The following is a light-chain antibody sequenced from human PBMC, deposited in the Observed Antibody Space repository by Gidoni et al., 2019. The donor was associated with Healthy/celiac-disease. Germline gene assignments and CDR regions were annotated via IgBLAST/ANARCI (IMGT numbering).Light chain of an antibody. CDR3: QAWDSSTAHYG. Sequence: SYELTQPPSVSVSPGQTASITCSGDKLGDKYACWYQQKPGQSPVLVIYQDSKRPSGIPERFSGSNSGNTATLTISGTQAMDEADYYCQAWDSSTAHYGFGTGTNVTVL. J-gene: IGLJ1*01. CDR2: QDS. CDR1: KLGDKY. V-gene: IGLV3-1*01.